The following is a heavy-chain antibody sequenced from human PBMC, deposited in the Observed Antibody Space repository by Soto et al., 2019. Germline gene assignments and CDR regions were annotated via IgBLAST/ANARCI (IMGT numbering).Heavy chain of an antibody. V-gene: IGHV1-46*01. J-gene: IGHJ4*02. CDR2: INPSGGST. CDR3: ARDMDYYDSSGARALGFDY. CDR1: GYTFTSYY. Sequence: ASVKVSCKASGYTFTSYYMHWVRQAPGQGLDWMGIINPSGGSTSYAQKFQGRVTMTRDTSTSTVYMELSSLRSEDTAVYYCARDMDYYDSSGARALGFDYWGQGTLVTVSS. D-gene: IGHD3-22*01.